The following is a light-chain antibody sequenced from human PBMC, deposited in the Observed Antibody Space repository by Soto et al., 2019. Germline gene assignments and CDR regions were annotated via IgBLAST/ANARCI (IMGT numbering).Light chain of an antibody. Sequence: EIVLTQSPGTLSLYPAERATLSCRASQSVRTYLAWYQVKPGQAPRLLIYDASRRASGVPARFSGSGSGTDFTLTISSLEPEDFAVYYCQQCSNWPRTFGQGTKVDI. J-gene: IGKJ1*01. V-gene: IGKV3-11*01. CDR2: DAS. CDR1: QSVRTY. CDR3: QQCSNWPRT.